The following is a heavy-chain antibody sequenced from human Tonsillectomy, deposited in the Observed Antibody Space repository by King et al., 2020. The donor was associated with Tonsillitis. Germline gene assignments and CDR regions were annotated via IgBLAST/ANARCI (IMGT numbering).Heavy chain of an antibody. CDR3: ARGSIGIAVAGTGYYFDY. D-gene: IGHD6-19*01. CDR2: IYYSGST. V-gene: IGHV4-39*07. J-gene: IGHJ4*02. Sequence: QLQESGPGLVKPSETLSLTCTVSGGSISSSSYYWGWIRQPPGKGLEWIGSIYYSGSTYYNPSLKSRVTKSVDTSKNQFSLKLSSVTAADTAVYYCARGSIGIAVAGTGYYFDYWGQGTLVTVSS. CDR1: GGSISSSSYY.